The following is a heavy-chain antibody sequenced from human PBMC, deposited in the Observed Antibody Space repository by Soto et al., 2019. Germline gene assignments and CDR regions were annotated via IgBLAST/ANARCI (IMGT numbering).Heavy chain of an antibody. D-gene: IGHD2-15*01. Sequence: QVQLQESGPGLVKPSETLSLTCTVSGGSVSSGSYYWSWVRQPPGKGLEWIGYIYYRGRTNYNPSLKRRVTISVDKSKTQFSLKLSSGAGADTAVYYCARAVSGRSTRYLDYWGQGTLVTVAS. CDR3: ARAVSGRSTRYLDY. V-gene: IGHV4-61*01. CDR2: IYYRGRT. CDR1: GGSVSSGSYY. J-gene: IGHJ4*02.